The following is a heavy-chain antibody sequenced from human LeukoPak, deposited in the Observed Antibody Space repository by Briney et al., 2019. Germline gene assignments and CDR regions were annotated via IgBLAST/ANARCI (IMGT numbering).Heavy chain of an antibody. J-gene: IGHJ6*02. CDR3: AKDPDIAAAGHLPHSYGMDV. D-gene: IGHD6-13*01. CDR1: GFTFSSYA. Sequence: GGSLRLSCAASGFTFSSYAMSWVRQAPGKGLEWVSAISGSGGSTYYADSVKGRFTISRDNSKNTLYLQMNSLRAEDTAVYYCAKDPDIAAAGHLPHSYGMDVWGQGTTVTVSS. CDR2: ISGSGGST. V-gene: IGHV3-23*01.